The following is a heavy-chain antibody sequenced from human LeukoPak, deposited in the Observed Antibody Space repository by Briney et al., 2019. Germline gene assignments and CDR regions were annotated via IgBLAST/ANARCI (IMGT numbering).Heavy chain of an antibody. D-gene: IGHD6-6*01. CDR3: AKETSSSFDY. Sequence: GGSLRLSCAASGFAFSSYAMNWVRQAPGKGLEWVSGISNSGGSTYYADSVKGRFTISRDNPKNTLYLQMNSLRAEDTAVYYCAKETSSSFDYWGQGTLVTVSS. CDR1: GFAFSSYA. CDR2: ISNSGGST. V-gene: IGHV3-23*01. J-gene: IGHJ4*02.